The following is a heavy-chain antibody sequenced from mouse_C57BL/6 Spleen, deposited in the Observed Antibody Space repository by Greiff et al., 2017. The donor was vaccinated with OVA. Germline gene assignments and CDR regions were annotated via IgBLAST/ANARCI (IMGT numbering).Heavy chain of an antibody. CDR1: GFTFSDYG. J-gene: IGHJ4*01. CDR3: ARTRIYYYGSSYDYYAMDY. D-gene: IGHD1-1*01. V-gene: IGHV5-17*01. CDR2: ISSGSSTI. Sequence: EVKLMESGGGLVKPGGSLKLSCAASGFTFSDYGMHWVRQAPEKGLEWVAYISSGSSTIYYADTVTGRFTISRDNAKNTLFLQMTSLRSEDTAMYYCARTRIYYYGSSYDYYAMDYWGQGTSVTVSS.